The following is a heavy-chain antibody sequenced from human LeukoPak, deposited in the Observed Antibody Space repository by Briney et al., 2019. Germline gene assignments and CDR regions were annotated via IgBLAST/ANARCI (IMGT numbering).Heavy chain of an antibody. V-gene: IGHV3-23*01. CDR3: AKSWGSGTYTFDY. Sequence: PGGSLRLSCAASGFTFSAYGMTWVRQAPGKGVEWVSTIAGGGDATYHADSVMGRFTISRDNSKNTLSLQMNSLRAEDTAVYYCAKSWGSGTYTFDYWGQGILVTVSS. CDR2: IAGGGDAT. CDR1: GFTFSAYG. D-gene: IGHD3-10*01. J-gene: IGHJ4*02.